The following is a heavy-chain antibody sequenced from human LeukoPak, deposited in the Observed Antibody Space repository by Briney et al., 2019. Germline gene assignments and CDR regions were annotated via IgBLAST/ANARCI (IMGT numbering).Heavy chain of an antibody. CDR3: ARTNRLGYCSGGSCYPPHAFDI. V-gene: IGHV4-30-4*01. D-gene: IGHD2-15*01. J-gene: IGHJ3*02. CDR1: GGSISSGDYY. CDR2: IYYSGST. Sequence: SETLSLTCTVSGGSISSGDYYWSWLRQPPGKGLEWIGYIYYSGSTYYNPSLKSRVTISVDTSKNQFSLKLSSVTAADTAVYYCARTNRLGYCSGGSCYPPHAFDIWGQGTMVTVSS.